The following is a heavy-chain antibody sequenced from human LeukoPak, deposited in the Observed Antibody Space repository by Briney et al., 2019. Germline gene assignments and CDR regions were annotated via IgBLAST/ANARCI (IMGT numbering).Heavy chain of an antibody. Sequence: SETLSLTCAVSGGSISSSNWWSWVRQPPGQGLEWIGEIYHSGSTNYNPSLKSRVTISVDKSKNQFSLKLSSVTAADTAVYYCARVTTHYYDSSGARRAINWFDPWGQGTLVTVSS. CDR3: ARVTTHYYDSSGARRAINWFDP. CDR1: GGSISSSNW. J-gene: IGHJ5*02. CDR2: IYHSGST. D-gene: IGHD3-22*01. V-gene: IGHV4-4*02.